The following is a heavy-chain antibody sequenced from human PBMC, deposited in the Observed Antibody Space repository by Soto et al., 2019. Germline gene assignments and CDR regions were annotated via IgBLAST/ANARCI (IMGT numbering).Heavy chain of an antibody. V-gene: IGHV3-23*01. J-gene: IGHJ4*02. Sequence: PGGSLRLSFAACGFTFSSYAMSWVRQAPGKGLEWVSAISGSGGSTYYADSVKGRFTISRDNSKNTLYLQMNSLRAEDTAVYYCAKDFLGAVAGIFDYWGQGTLVTVSS. CDR2: ISGSGGST. CDR3: AKDFLGAVAGIFDY. D-gene: IGHD6-19*01. CDR1: GFTFSSYA.